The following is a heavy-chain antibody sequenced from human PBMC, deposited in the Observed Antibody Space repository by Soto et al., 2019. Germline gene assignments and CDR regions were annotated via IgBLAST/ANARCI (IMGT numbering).Heavy chain of an antibody. J-gene: IGHJ4*02. D-gene: IGHD3-10*01. CDR3: ARSGISIVRGVVSELDY. CDR1: GYTFNGYY. Sequence: QVQLVQSGAEVKKPGASVKVSCKASGYTFNGYYMHWVRQAPGQGLEWMGWINPNSGDTNYAQKFVGWVTMTRDTSISTAYMGLTRLTSDDTARYYCARSGISIVRGVVSELDYWGQGTLVTVSS. V-gene: IGHV1-2*04. CDR2: INPNSGDT.